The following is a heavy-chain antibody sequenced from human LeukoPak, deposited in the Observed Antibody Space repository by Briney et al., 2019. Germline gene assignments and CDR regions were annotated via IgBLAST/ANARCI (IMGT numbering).Heavy chain of an antibody. D-gene: IGHD3-22*01. CDR2: IWYDGGNK. CDR1: GFTFGSYG. V-gene: IGHV3-33*08. J-gene: IGHJ4*02. Sequence: GGSLRLSCAASGFTFGSYGMPWVRQAPGKGPEWVAAIWYDGGNKYYADYVKGRFTISRDNSKNTMYLQMNSLRAEDTAVYYCARDGEDDSSGHYKPYDYWGQGTLVTVSS. CDR3: ARDGEDDSSGHYKPYDY.